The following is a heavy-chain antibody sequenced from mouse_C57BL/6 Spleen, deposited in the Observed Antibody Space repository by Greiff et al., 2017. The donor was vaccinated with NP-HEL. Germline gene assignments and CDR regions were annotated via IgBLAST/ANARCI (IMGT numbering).Heavy chain of an antibody. J-gene: IGHJ1*03. V-gene: IGHV5-6*01. CDR1: GFTFSSYG. D-gene: IGHD1-1*01. CDR2: ISSGGSYT. Sequence: EVHLVESGGDLVKPGGSLKLSCAASGFTFSSYGMSWVRQTPDKRLEWVATISSGGSYTYYPDSVKGRFTISRDNAKNTLYLQMSSLKSEDTAMYYCASTTESSYFDVWGTGTTVTVSS. CDR3: ASTTESSYFDV.